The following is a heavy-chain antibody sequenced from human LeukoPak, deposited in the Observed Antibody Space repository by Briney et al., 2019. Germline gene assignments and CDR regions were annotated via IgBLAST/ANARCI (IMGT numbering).Heavy chain of an antibody. CDR3: TSFYETN. Sequence: GGSLRLSCAASGFTFSSYAMTWVRQAPGKGLVWVSHVNSDGSATSYADSVKGRFTISRDNAKNTVYLHMNSLRVEDTAVYYCTSFYETNWGQGTLVTVSP. V-gene: IGHV3-74*01. CDR2: VNSDGSAT. D-gene: IGHD2/OR15-2a*01. CDR1: GFTFSSYA. J-gene: IGHJ4*02.